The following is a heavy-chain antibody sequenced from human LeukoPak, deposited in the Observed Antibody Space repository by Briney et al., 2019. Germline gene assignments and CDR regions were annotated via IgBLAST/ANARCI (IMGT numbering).Heavy chain of an antibody. CDR3: ARGVGLGNYFYYYYMDV. J-gene: IGHJ6*03. Sequence: SETLSLTCLVSGASISGHYWSWIRQPAGKGLEWIGRINSSGSTNYSPSLKSRGTMSVDTSKNQFSLKLTSVTAADTAVYYCARGVGLGNYFYYYYMDVWGKGTTVTISS. CDR2: INSSGST. D-gene: IGHD3-10*01. V-gene: IGHV4-4*07. CDR1: GASISGHY.